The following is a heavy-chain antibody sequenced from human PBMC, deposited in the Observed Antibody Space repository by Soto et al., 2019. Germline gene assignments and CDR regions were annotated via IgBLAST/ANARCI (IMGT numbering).Heavy chain of an antibody. D-gene: IGHD2-2*01. CDR3: ARAPQLVAPAATGFDS. J-gene: IGHJ4*02. Sequence: EVELVESGGGLVQPGGSLRLSCAASGFPFSTYSMSWVRQAPGKGLEWISYISASTLTTFYADSVKGRFTISRDTAQNSLYLKMNSLRDKDTAVYYCARAPQLVAPAATGFDSWGQGTLVTVSS. CDR1: GFPFSTYS. CDR2: ISASTLTT. V-gene: IGHV3-48*02.